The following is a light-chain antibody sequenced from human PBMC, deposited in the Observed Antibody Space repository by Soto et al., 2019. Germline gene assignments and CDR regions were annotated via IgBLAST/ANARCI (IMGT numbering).Light chain of an antibody. V-gene: IGKV1-12*01. CDR2: AAS. J-gene: IGKJ4*02. Sequence: DIQMTQSPSSVSASIGDRVTISCRASQSSYKGLVWYQQKPGKAPKLLIYAASSLQSGVPSRFSGSGYGTDFTLTISSLQPEDCATYYCQQADRLPLSVGGGTKVEI. CDR1: QSSYKG. CDR3: QQADRLPLS.